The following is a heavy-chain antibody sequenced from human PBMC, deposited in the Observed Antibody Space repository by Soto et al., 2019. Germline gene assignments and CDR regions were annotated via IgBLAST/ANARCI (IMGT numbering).Heavy chain of an antibody. CDR1: GYTFTSYY. D-gene: IGHD4-17*01. CDR2: INPSGGST. V-gene: IGHV1-46*01. CDR3: ARDRYGDGMDV. Sequence: ASGEVSCKXSGYTFTSYYMHWVRQAPGQGLEWMGIINPSGGSTSYAQKFQGRVTMTRDTSTSTVYMELSSLRSEDPAVYYCARDRYGDGMDVWGQGTTVTVSS. J-gene: IGHJ6*02.